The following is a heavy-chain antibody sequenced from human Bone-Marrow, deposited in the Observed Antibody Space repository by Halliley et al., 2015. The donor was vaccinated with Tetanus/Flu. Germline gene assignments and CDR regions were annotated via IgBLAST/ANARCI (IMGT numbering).Heavy chain of an antibody. CDR2: IDHSGGA. Sequence: TLSLTCAVSGYSISIGYFWGWIRRPPGQGLEWIGSIDHSGGAYYNPSLKRRGPISVDTPKNQFSLKLSSVTAADTAVYYCARGVSGDGTLDYWGQGTPVTVSS. D-gene: IGHD2-8*01. V-gene: IGHV4-38-2*01. CDR1: GYSISIGYF. J-gene: IGHJ4*02. CDR3: ARGVSGDGTLDY.